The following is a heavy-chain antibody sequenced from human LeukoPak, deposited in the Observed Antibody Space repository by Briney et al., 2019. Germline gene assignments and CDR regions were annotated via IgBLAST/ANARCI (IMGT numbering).Heavy chain of an antibody. Sequence: SETLSLTCTVSGGSISSGGYYWSWIRQHPGKGLEWIGYIYYSGSTYYNPSLKSRVTMSVDTSRNQISLKLNSVTAADTAVYYCARQEISSSYYGLDYWGQGTLVTVSS. J-gene: IGHJ4*02. CDR1: GGSISSGGYY. CDR3: ARQEISSSYYGLDY. CDR2: IYYSGST. V-gene: IGHV4-31*03. D-gene: IGHD6-13*01.